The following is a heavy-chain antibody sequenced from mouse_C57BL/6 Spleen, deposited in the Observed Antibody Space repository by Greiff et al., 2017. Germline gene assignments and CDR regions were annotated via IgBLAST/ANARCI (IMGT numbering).Heavy chain of an antibody. V-gene: IGHV1-62-2*01. CDR2: FYPGSGSI. CDR3: ARHEGNYYGSSWYYYAMDY. D-gene: IGHD1-1*01. CDR1: GYTFTEYT. Sequence: QVQLQQSGAELVKPGASVKLSCKASGYTFTEYTIHWVKQRSGQGLEWIGWFYPGSGSIKYNEKFKDKATLTADKSSSTVYMELSRLTSEDSAVYFCARHEGNYYGSSWYYYAMDYWGQGTSVTVSS. J-gene: IGHJ4*01.